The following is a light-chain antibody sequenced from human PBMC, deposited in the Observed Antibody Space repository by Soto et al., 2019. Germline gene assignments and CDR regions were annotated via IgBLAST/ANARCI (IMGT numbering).Light chain of an antibody. J-gene: IGKJ4*01. CDR2: GVS. V-gene: IGKV3-20*01. Sequence: EIVLTQSPDTLSLSPGQRATLSCRASQSVRSDYFVWYQQKPGQAPRVIIFGVSTRATGVPDRFSGSGSGTDFTLTISRLEPEDFALYYCQQYGNSPLTFGGGTKVEIK. CDR1: QSVRSDY. CDR3: QQYGNSPLT.